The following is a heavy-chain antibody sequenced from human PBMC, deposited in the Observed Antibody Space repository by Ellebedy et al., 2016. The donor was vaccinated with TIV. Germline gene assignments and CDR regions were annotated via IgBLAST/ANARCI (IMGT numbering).Heavy chain of an antibody. D-gene: IGHD1-26*01. CDR2: IYNSVIT. Sequence: MPSETLSLTCTVSGGSISSNYWDWIRQPPGKGLEWIGYIYNSVITNYIPSLKSRVTMSVDTSKRQLSLKLRSVTAADTAVYYCARRYSGSSYHYFAYWGQGTLVIVSS. CDR3: ARRYSGSSYHYFAY. CDR1: GGSISSNY. J-gene: IGHJ4*02. V-gene: IGHV4-59*08.